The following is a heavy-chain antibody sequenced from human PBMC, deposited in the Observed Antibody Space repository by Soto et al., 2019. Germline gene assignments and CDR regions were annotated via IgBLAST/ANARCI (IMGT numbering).Heavy chain of an antibody. J-gene: IGHJ6*02. CDR3: AKQLYGYYYYGMDV. CDR2: ISASGGST. CDR1: GFTFVDYS. V-gene: IGHV3-23*01. Sequence: GGSLRLSCAASGFTFVDYSMNWVRQAPGKGLEWVSSISASGGSTYYADSVKGRFTISRDNSKNTLYLQMNSLRAEDTAVYYCAKQLYGYYYYGMDVWGQGTTVTVSS. D-gene: IGHD2-8*01.